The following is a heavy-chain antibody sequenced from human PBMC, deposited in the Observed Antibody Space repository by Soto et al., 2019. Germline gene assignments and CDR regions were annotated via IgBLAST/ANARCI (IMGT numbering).Heavy chain of an antibody. Sequence: PGGSLRLSCAASGFIFDNYGMHWVRQAPGKGMEWVALITYEGSNKYYADAAKGRFTTSRDNAKNMVSLQMDSLRAEDTAVEYFAKARGATNWATYYGLDVWGQGPTVTVSS. CDR2: ITYEGSNK. D-gene: IGHD1-1*01. CDR1: GFIFDNYG. J-gene: IGHJ6*02. CDR3: AKARGATNWATYYGLDV. V-gene: IGHV3-30*18.